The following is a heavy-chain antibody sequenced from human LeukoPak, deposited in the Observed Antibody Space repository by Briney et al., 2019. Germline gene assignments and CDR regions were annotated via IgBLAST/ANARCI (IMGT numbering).Heavy chain of an antibody. CDR2: IYYSGST. J-gene: IGHJ3*02. V-gene: IGHV4-59*01. D-gene: IGHD3-10*01. CDR3: VRGMRITMVRGVIINAFDI. CDR1: GGSISSYY. Sequence: SETLSLTCTVSGGSISSYYWSWIRQPPGKGLEWIGYIYYSGSTNYNPSLKSRVTISVDTSKNQFSLKLSSVTAADTAVYYCVRGMRITMVRGVIINAFDIWGQGTMVTVSS.